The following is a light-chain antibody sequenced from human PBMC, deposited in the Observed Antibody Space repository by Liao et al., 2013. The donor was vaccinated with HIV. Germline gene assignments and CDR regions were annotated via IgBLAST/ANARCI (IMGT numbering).Light chain of an antibody. Sequence: SDELTQPSSVSVSPGQTASIACSGDELRDKYASWYQQRPGQSPVLVIYQDTKRPSGIPERFSGSNSGNTATLTISGTQAMDEADYYCQAWDSSTYVVFGGGTKLTVL. CDR1: ELRDKY. CDR3: QAWDSSTYVV. CDR2: QDT. V-gene: IGLV3-1*01. J-gene: IGLJ2*01.